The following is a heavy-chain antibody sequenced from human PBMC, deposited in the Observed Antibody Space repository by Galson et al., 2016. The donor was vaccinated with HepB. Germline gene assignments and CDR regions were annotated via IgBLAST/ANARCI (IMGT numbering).Heavy chain of an antibody. CDR1: GLTFSRFW. V-gene: IGHV3-7*04. J-gene: IGHJ4*02. Sequence: SLRLSCAASGLTFSRFWMTCVRQAPGKGLEWVANMNQAGSERHYLDSVMGRFTISRDNAKNSLYLQMNSLRAEDTAVYFCARAYQYTLDYWGQGTLVTVSS. CDR3: ARAYQYTLDY. D-gene: IGHD1-1*01. CDR2: MNQAGSER.